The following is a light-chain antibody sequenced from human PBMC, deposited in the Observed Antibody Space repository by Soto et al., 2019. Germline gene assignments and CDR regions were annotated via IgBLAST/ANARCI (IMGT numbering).Light chain of an antibody. CDR1: QRVLFSSNNKNY. CDR3: QQYGSSEII. CDR2: GAS. J-gene: IGKJ5*01. V-gene: IGKV4-1*01. Sequence: DIVMTQSPDSLAVSLGERATINCKSSQRVLFSSNNKNYLAWYQQKPGQAPRLLIYGASSRATGIPDRFSGSGSGTDFTLTISRLEPEDFAVFYCQQYGSSEIIFGQGTRLEIK.